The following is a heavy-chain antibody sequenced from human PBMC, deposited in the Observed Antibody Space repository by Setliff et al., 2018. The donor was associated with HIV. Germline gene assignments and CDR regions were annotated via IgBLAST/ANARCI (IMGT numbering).Heavy chain of an antibody. V-gene: IGHV1-8*01. CDR3: ARVPPRWFGQLLYLQAFDY. J-gene: IGHJ4*01. CDR2: MNPDSGNT. Sequence: GASVKVSCKASGYTFTSYDINWVRQGTGQGLQWMGWMNPDSGNTGYAQKFQGRVTMTRNTSTSTAYMELSSLRSEDTAVYYCARVPPRWFGQLLYLQAFDYWG. D-gene: IGHD3-10*01. CDR1: GYTFTSYD.